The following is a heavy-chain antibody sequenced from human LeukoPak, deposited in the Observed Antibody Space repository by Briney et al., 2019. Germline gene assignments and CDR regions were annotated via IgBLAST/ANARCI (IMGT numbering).Heavy chain of an antibody. CDR3: AKPSGSGVDY. V-gene: IGHV3-69-1*02. J-gene: IGHJ4*02. Sequence: GGSLRLSCAASGFTFSDYYMTWIRQAPGKGLEWVSYITSSATTYYADSVKGRFTISRDNLKNTLYLQMNSLRLEDMAVYYCAKPSGSGVDYWGRGTRVTVSS. CDR2: ITSSATT. CDR1: GFTFSDYY. D-gene: IGHD1-26*01.